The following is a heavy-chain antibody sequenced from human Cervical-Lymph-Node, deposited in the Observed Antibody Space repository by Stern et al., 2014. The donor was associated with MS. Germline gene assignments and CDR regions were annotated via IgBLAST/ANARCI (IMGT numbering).Heavy chain of an antibody. CDR1: GYTFTSYG. J-gene: IGHJ4*02. D-gene: IGHD6-13*01. CDR3: ARSSSWYFDF. V-gene: IGHV1-18*01. Sequence: EQLVESGNEVKKPGASVKVSCTASGYTFTSYGISWVRQVPGQGLAWMGWITTHNGNTDYAQKVQDRVTLTTDTSTNTAYMELGSLRSDDTAVYYCARSSSWYFDFWGQGTLVTVSS. CDR2: ITTHNGNT.